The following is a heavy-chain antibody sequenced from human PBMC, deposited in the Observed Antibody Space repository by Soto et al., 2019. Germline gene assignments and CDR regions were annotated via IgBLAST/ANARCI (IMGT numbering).Heavy chain of an antibody. CDR1: GFTFGNYA. V-gene: IGHV3-23*05. CDR3: ASDY. Sequence: EVRMLEWGGGLVQPGGSLRLSCTVSGFTFGNYAMSWVRQAPGKGLQWVSTIDTSGGNTYYADSVKGRFTISRDNSKKTLFLQLSSLRDDDTAVYYCASDYWGQGTLVTVSS. CDR2: IDTSGGNT. J-gene: IGHJ4*02.